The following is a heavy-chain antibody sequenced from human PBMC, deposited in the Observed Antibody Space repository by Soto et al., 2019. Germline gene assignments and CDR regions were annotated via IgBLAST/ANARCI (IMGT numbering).Heavy chain of an antibody. CDR1: GVSITGAYF. CDR2: IYSGGST. J-gene: IGHJ3*02. CDR3: ARDSPTGRRGGAFEI. V-gene: IGHV4-31*03. Sequence: QVQLQESGPGLVKPSQTLSLTCTVSGVSITGAYFWNWLRQPPGKGREWVSYIYSGGSTYSNPSLRSRLTMSLDKSKNSFSLTLTSLTAADTAIYYCARDSPTGRRGGAFEIWGQGTVVTVSS. D-gene: IGHD6-25*01.